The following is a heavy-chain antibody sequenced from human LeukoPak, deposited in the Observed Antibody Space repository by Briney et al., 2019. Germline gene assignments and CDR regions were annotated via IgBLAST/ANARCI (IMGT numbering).Heavy chain of an antibody. J-gene: IGHJ4*02. V-gene: IGHV3-7*01. CDR2: IKQDGSEK. CDR1: GFTFSTYW. D-gene: IGHD6-13*01. CDR3: ARDSAGNDY. Sequence: GGSLRPSCEASGFTFSTYWMSWVRQAPGKGLEWVANIKQDGSEKYYVDSVKGRLTISRDNAKNSLYLQMNSLRAEDTAMYYCARDSAGNDYWGQGTLVTVSS.